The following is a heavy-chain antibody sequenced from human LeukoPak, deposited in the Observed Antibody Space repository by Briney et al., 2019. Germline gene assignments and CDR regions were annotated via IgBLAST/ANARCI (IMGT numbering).Heavy chain of an antibody. J-gene: IGHJ4*02. CDR2: ISSSSSYI. CDR3: ARDLLFYYDSSGYYPFDY. D-gene: IGHD3-22*01. V-gene: IGHV3-21*01. CDR1: GFTFSSYS. Sequence: GGSLRLSCAASGFTFSSYSMNWVRQAPGKGLEWVSSISSSSSYIYYTDSVKGRFTISRDNAKNSLYLQMNSLRAEDTAVYYCARDLLFYYDSSGYYPFDYWGQGTLVTVSS.